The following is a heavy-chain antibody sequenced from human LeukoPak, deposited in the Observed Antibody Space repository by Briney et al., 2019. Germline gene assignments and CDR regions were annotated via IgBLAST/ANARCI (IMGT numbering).Heavy chain of an antibody. V-gene: IGHV3-21*01. Sequence: GGSLRLSCAASGFTFSSYAMTWVRQAPGKGLEWVSSISSSSSYIYYADSVKGRFTISRDNAKNSLYLQMNSLRAEDTAVYYCARDTRYCSGGSCPWGQGTLVTVSS. CDR1: GFTFSSYA. J-gene: IGHJ5*02. CDR2: ISSSSSYI. CDR3: ARDTRYCSGGSCP. D-gene: IGHD2-15*01.